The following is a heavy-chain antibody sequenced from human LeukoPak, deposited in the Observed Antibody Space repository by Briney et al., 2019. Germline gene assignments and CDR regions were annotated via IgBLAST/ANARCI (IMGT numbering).Heavy chain of an antibody. J-gene: IGHJ4*02. V-gene: IGHV1-2*02. Sequence: GASVKVSCKASGYTFIGYYMHWVRQAPGQGLEWMGWINPNSGGTNYAQKFQGRVTMTRDTSISTAYMELSRLRSDDTAVYYCAREAAAADPGEYHYWGQGTLVTVSS. CDR3: AREAAAADPGEYHY. D-gene: IGHD6-13*01. CDR1: GYTFIGYY. CDR2: INPNSGGT.